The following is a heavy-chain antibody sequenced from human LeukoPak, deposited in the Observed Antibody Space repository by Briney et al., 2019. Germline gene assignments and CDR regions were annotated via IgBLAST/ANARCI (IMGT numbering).Heavy chain of an antibody. D-gene: IGHD2-15*01. V-gene: IGHV4-31*03. CDR1: GGSISSGGYY. CDR2: IYYRGST. CDR3: ARGYCSGGSCYSGPYGMDV. Sequence: SETLSLTCTVSGGSISSGGYYWSWIRQHPGKDLEWIGYIYYRGSTYYNPSLKSRVTISVDTSKNQFSLKLSSVTAADTAVYYCARGYCSGGSCYSGPYGMDVWGQGTTVTVSS. J-gene: IGHJ6*02.